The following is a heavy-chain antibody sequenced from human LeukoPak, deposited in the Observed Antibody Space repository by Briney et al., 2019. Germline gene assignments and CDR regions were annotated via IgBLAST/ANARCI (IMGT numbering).Heavy chain of an antibody. CDR1: GGSISSYY. CDR2: IYHSGST. J-gene: IGHJ5*02. Sequence: SETLSLTCTVSGGSISSYYWSWIRQPPGKGLEWIGSIYHSGSTNYNPSLKSRVTISVDTSKNQFSLKLSSVTAADTAVYYCATLGNWNVRFDPWGQGILVTVSS. V-gene: IGHV4-59*08. CDR3: ATLGNWNVRFDP. D-gene: IGHD1-20*01.